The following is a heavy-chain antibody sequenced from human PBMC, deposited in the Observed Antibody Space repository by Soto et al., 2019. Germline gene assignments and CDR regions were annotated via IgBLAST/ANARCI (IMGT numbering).Heavy chain of an antibody. D-gene: IGHD2-2*01. CDR1: GGSISSGDYY. V-gene: IGHV4-30-4*01. CDR3: ATIGDCSSTSCPPFGYYGMDV. J-gene: IGHJ6*02. CDR2: IYYIGST. Sequence: SETLSLTCTVSGGSISSGDYYWSWIRQPPGKGLEWIGYIYYIGSTHYNPSLKSRVTISVDTSKNQFSLRLSSVTAADTAIYYCATIGDCSSTSCPPFGYYGMDVWGQGTTVTVSS.